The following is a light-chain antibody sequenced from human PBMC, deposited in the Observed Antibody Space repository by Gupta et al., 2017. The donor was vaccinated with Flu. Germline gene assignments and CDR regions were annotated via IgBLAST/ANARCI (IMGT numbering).Light chain of an antibody. V-gene: IGKV3-11*01. J-gene: IGKJ4*01. CDR3: QQRSNPLL. CDR1: QSVSSY. CDR2: DTS. Sequence: EVVLTQSLATLSLSPGQRATLSCSASQSVSSYLAWYQHKPGQAPRLLIYDTSKRATGLPASFSGSGSGTDFTLTINNLQHEESASDYCQQRSNPLLFGGGTKVEIK.